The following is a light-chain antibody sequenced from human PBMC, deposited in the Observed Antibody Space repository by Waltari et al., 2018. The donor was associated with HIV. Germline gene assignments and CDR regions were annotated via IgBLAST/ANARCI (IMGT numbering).Light chain of an antibody. Sequence: QTVVTQEPSFSVSPGGTVPLPCGLSSGPVPASYCPSWYQQTPGQAPRTLIYSTNTRSSGVPDRFSGSILGNKAALTITGAQADDESVYYCSLYMGGGIWVFGGGTKLTVL. CDR2: STN. V-gene: IGLV8-61*01. J-gene: IGLJ3*02. CDR3: SLYMGGGIWV. CDR1: SGPVPASYC.